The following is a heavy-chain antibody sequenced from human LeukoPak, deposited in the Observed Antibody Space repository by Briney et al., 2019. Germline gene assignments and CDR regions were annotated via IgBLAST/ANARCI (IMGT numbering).Heavy chain of an antibody. V-gene: IGHV1-69*13. CDR2: TIPIFGTA. D-gene: IGHD6-13*01. CDR1: GGTFSSYA. J-gene: IGHJ3*02. Sequence: SVKVSCKASGGTFSSYAISWVRQAPGQGLEWMGGTIPIFGTANYAQKFQGRVTITADESTSTAYMELSSLRSEDTAVYYCAREKQLVRDAFDIWGQGTMVTVSS. CDR3: AREKQLVRDAFDI.